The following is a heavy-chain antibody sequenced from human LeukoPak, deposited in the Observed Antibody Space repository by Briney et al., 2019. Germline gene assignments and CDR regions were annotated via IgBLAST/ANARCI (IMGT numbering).Heavy chain of an antibody. V-gene: IGHV3-21*01. CDR1: GFTFSSYS. D-gene: IGHD4-11*01. CDR2: ISSSSSYI. CDR3: AGELAVTGVLVNWFDP. Sequence: GGSLRLSCAASGFTFSSYSMNWVRQAPGKGLEWVSSISSSSSYIYYADSVKGRFTISRDNAKNSLYLQMNSLRAEDTAVYYCAGELAVTGVLVNWFDPWGQGTLVTVSS. J-gene: IGHJ5*02.